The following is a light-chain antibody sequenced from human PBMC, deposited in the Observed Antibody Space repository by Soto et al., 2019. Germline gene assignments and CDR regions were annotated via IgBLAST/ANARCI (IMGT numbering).Light chain of an antibody. J-gene: IGKJ1*01. CDR2: GAS. CDR3: QQYGSSYPWT. CDR1: QSVSSNY. Sequence: EIMLTQSPGTLSLSPGERATLSCRASQSVSSNYLAWYQQKPGQAPRLLIYGASSRVTGIPDRFSGSGSGTDFTLTIRRLEPEDFAVYYCQQYGSSYPWTFGQGTKVDIK. V-gene: IGKV3-20*01.